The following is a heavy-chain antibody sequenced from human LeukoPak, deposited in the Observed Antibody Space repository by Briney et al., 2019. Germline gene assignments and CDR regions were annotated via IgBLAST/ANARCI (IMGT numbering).Heavy chain of an antibody. D-gene: IGHD3-3*01. CDR1: GFTFTSSA. CDR2: IVVGSGNT. CDR3: AAITYYDFWSGPFAFDI. Sequence: SVKVSCKASGFTFTSSAMQWMRQARGQRHEWIGWIVVGSGNTNYAQKFQERVTITRDMSTSTAYMELSSLRSEDTAVYYCAAITYYDFWSGPFAFDIWGQGTMVTVSS. V-gene: IGHV1-58*02. J-gene: IGHJ3*02.